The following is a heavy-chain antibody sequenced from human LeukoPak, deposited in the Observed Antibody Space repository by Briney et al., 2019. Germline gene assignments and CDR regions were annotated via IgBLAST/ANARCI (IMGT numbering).Heavy chain of an antibody. CDR2: ISAYNGNT. CDR3: ATARIVGATYGSGYYFDY. Sequence: ASVKVSFKASGYTFTSYGISWVRQAPGQGPEWMGWISAYNGNTNYAQKLQGRVTMTEDTSTDTAYMELSSLRSEDTAVYYYATARIVGATYGSGYYFDYWGQGTLVTVSS. V-gene: IGHV1-18*01. CDR1: GYTFTSYG. J-gene: IGHJ4*02. D-gene: IGHD1-26*01.